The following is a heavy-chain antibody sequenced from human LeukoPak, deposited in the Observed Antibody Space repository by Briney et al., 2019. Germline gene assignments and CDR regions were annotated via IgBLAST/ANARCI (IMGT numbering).Heavy chain of an antibody. Sequence: PSETLSLTCTVSGGSFSSYYWTWIRQPPGKGLEWIAYIDYSGNTNYSPFLKSRVTISIDTSRNQFSLKLSSVTAADTAVYYCARVGSWYYFDYWGQGTLVTVSS. V-gene: IGHV4-59*01. CDR3: ARVGSWYYFDY. J-gene: IGHJ4*02. D-gene: IGHD6-19*01. CDR2: IDYSGNT. CDR1: GGSFSSYY.